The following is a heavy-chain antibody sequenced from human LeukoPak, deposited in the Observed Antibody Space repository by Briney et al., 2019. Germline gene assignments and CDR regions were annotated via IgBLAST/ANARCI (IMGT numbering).Heavy chain of an antibody. CDR3: ARYCTSTSCAFEY. J-gene: IGHJ4*02. Sequence: GGSLRLSCAASGFTFGNYAMIWVRQAPGEGLEWVSSISGSGGSPIYADSVKGRFTISRDNSKSTLYLQMNSLRAEDTAIYYCARYCTSTSCAFEYWGQGTLVTVSS. CDR2: ISGSGGSP. CDR1: GFTFGNYA. V-gene: IGHV3-23*01. D-gene: IGHD2-2*01.